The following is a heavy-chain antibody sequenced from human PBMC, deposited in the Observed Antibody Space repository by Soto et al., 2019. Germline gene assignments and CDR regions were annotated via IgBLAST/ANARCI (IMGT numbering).Heavy chain of an antibody. D-gene: IGHD1-26*01. CDR1: GYTFTSYA. J-gene: IGHJ4*02. Sequence: QVQLVQSGAEVKKPGASVKVSCKASGYTFTSYAMHWVRQAPGQRLEWMGWINAGNGNTKYSQKFQGRAPITRDTSASTAYMELSSLRSEDTAVYYCARMVGGSYPGDYWGQGTLVTVSS. V-gene: IGHV1-3*01. CDR2: INAGNGNT. CDR3: ARMVGGSYPGDY.